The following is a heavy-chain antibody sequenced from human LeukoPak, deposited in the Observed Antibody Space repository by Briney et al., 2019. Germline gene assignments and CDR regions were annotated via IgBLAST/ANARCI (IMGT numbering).Heavy chain of an antibody. D-gene: IGHD2-21*02. CDR2: IYYSGST. CDR3: ARGGDRVHFADY. J-gene: IGHJ4*02. Sequence: SQTLSLTCTVSGGSISSGGYYWSWIRQHPGKGLEWIGYIYYSGSTYYNPSLKSRVTISVDTSKNQFSLKLSSVTAADTAVYYCARGGDRVHFADYWGQGTLVTASS. CDR1: GGSISSGGYY. V-gene: IGHV4-30-4*08.